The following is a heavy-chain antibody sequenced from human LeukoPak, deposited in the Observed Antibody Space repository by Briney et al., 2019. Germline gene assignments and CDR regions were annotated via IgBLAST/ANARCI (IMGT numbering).Heavy chain of an antibody. V-gene: IGHV3-30*03. CDR2: ISYDGSDK. Sequence: GGSLRLSCAASGFTFSTYGMHWVRQAPGKGLEWVALISYDGSDKYYADSVKGRFTISRDNSKNTVYLQMNSLRTEDTAVYYCAREVTDAFDIWGQGTMVTVSS. CDR3: AREVTDAFDI. J-gene: IGHJ3*02. CDR1: GFTFSTYG.